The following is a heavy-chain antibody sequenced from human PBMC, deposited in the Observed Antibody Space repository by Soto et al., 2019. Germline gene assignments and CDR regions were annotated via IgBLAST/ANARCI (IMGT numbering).Heavy chain of an antibody. CDR2: IYWDDDK. CDR3: AHIPGSGQLLYSYYYYMDV. CDR1: GFSLTTSGEA. D-gene: IGHD3-10*01. V-gene: IGHV2-5*02. Sequence: GPTLVNPTQTLTLTCTFSGFSLTTSGEAVGWIRQPPGKALEWLALIYWDDDKRSSPSLKSRLTITKDTSKNQVVLTMTNMDPVDTATYYCAHIPGSGQLLYSYYYYMDVWGKGTTVTVSS. J-gene: IGHJ6*03.